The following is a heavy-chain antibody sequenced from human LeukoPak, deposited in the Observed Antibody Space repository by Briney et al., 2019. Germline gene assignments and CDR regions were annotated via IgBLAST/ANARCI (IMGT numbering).Heavy chain of an antibody. J-gene: IGHJ4*02. CDR1: GYTFTSYY. D-gene: IGHD3-22*01. CDR2: INPSGGST. V-gene: IGHV1-46*01. CDR3: ARDLKNRITMIVVVPDY. Sequence: ASVKVSCKASGYTFTSYYMHWVRQAPGQGLEWMGIINPSGGSTSYAQKFQGRVTMTRDTSTSTVYMELSSLRSEDTAVYYCARDLKNRITMIVVVPDYWGQGTLVTVSS.